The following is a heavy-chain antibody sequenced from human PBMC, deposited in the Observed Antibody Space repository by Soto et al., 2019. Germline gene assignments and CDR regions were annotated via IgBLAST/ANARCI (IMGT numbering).Heavy chain of an antibody. J-gene: IGHJ4*02. Sequence: QVQLVQSGAEVKKPGASVKVSCKASGYTFTSYDINWVRQATGQGLEWMGWMNPNSGNTGYAQKCQGRLTMTRNTSITTAYMELSSRRSEDTAVYYCASEVAARLHSWGQGTLVTVSS. V-gene: IGHV1-8*01. CDR1: GYTFTSYD. CDR3: ASEVAARLHS. D-gene: IGHD6-6*01. CDR2: MNPNSGNT.